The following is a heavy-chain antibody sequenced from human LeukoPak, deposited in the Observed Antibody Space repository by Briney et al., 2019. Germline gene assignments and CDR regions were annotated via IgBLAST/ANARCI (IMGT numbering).Heavy chain of an antibody. CDR2: IYTAGST. CDR3: VRGAATGSD. CDR1: GFSVSTTY. Sequence: GGSLRLSCAASGFSVSTTYMNWARQAPGKGLEWVSVIYTAGSTYYADSVKGRFTISRDNSKNTLYLQMNSLRAEGTAVYYCVRGAATGSDWGQGTLVTVSS. D-gene: IGHD6-13*01. V-gene: IGHV3-66*01. J-gene: IGHJ4*02.